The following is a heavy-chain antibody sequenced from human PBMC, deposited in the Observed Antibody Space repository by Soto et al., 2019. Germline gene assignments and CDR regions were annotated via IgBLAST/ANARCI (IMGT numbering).Heavy chain of an antibody. CDR1: GGTFSSYT. D-gene: IGHD6-19*01. Sequence: QVQLVQSGAEVKKPGSSVKVSCKASGGTFSSYTISWVRQAPGQGLEWMGWIIPILGIANYAQKFQGRVTITADKSTSTAYRELSSLRSEDTAVYYCARDPGVAGSFDYWGQGTLVTVSS. CDR3: ARDPGVAGSFDY. CDR2: IIPILGIA. V-gene: IGHV1-69*08. J-gene: IGHJ4*02.